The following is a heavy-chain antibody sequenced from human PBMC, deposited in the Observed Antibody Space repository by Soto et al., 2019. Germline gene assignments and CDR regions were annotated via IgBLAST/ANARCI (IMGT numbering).Heavy chain of an antibody. D-gene: IGHD2-2*01. CDR1: GFTFSSYW. J-gene: IGHJ5*02. Sequence: GGSLRLSCAASGFTFSSYWMSWVRQAPGKGLEWVANIKQDGSEKYYVDSVKGRFTISRDNAKNSLYLQMNSLRAEDTAVYYCARDGPAAIDWFDPWGQGTLVTVSS. CDR2: IKQDGSEK. CDR3: ARDGPAAIDWFDP. V-gene: IGHV3-7*01.